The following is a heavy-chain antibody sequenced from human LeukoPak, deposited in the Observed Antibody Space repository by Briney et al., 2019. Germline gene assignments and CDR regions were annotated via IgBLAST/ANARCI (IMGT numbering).Heavy chain of an antibody. D-gene: IGHD2-2*01. J-gene: IGHJ4*02. CDR2: ISAYNGNT. V-gene: IGHV1-18*01. CDR3: ARRSGYCSRTRCSPWDY. CDR1: GYTFATYG. Sequence: ASVKVSCKASGYTFATYGISWVRQAPGQGLEWMGWISAYNGNTNYAQKLQGRVTMTTDTSTSTAYMELRSLRSDDTAMYYCARRSGYCSRTRCSPWDYWGQGTLVTVSS.